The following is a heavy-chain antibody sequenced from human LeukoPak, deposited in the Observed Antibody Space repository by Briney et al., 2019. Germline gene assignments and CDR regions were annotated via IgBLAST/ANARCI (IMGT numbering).Heavy chain of an antibody. J-gene: IGHJ3*02. CDR2: MRQDGGEI. CDR1: GFTFSSYW. Sequence: PGGSLRLSCAASGFTFSSYWMSWVRQAPGKGLEWVANMRQDGGEIYYVDSVKGRFTISRDNAKNSLHLEMNSLRAEDTAVYYCARERVSAFNIWGQGTMVTVSS. V-gene: IGHV3-7*01. CDR3: ARERVSAFNI.